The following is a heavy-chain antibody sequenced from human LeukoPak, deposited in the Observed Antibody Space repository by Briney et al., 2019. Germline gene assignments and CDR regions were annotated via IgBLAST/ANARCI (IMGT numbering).Heavy chain of an antibody. J-gene: IGHJ4*02. V-gene: IGHV4-39*07. CDR2: IYYSGST. Sequence: SETLSLTCTVSGGSISSSSYYWGWIRQPPGKGLEWIGSIYYSGSTYYNPSLKSRVTISVDTSKNQFSLKLSSVTAADTAVYYCASRRNMVRGVINYWGQGTLVTVSS. CDR3: ASRRNMVRGVINY. D-gene: IGHD3-10*01. CDR1: GGSISSSSYY.